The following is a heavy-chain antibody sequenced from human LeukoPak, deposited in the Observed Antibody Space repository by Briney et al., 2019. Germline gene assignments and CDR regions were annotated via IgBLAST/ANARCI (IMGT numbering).Heavy chain of an antibody. CDR2: ISGYNYNT. V-gene: IGHV1-18*04. CDR3: ARDECTSISCYCYY. D-gene: IGHD2-2*01. CDR1: GYTFTSYY. Sequence: ASVKVSCKASGYTFTSYYMHWVRQAPGQGLEWMGWISGYNYNTNYAQKLQDRVTMTTDTSTSTAYMEPRSLTSGDTAVYYCARDECTSISCYCYYWGQGTLVTVSS. J-gene: IGHJ4*02.